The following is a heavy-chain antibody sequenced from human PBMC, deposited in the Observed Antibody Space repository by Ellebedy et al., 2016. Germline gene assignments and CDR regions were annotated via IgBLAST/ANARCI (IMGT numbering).Heavy chain of an antibody. D-gene: IGHD3-16*01. CDR3: ARVDGRKVQGGVFFSDS. J-gene: IGHJ4*02. CDR2: INSDGSTK. Sequence: LSLTXXGSGFDFTTSWMHWVRQVPGKGPVWLSRINSDGSTKTYAESVKGRFTISRDNAKNMLYLEMNSLTDDDTAVYYCARVDGRKVQGGVFFSDSWGQGTRVTVSS. CDR1: GFDFTTSW. V-gene: IGHV3-74*01.